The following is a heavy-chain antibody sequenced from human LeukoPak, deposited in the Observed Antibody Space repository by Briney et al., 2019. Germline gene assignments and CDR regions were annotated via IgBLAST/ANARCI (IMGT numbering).Heavy chain of an antibody. CDR3: VRDHSGWSLDP. Sequence: GGSLRLSRTASGFTLSSYEMNWVRQAPGKGLEWVSYISDSGTPIKYADSVKGRFTISRDNAKNSLYLQMNSLRAEDTAVYYCVRDHSGWSLDPWGQGTLVTVSS. V-gene: IGHV3-48*03. J-gene: IGHJ5*02. CDR1: GFTLSSYE. D-gene: IGHD6-19*01. CDR2: ISDSGTPI.